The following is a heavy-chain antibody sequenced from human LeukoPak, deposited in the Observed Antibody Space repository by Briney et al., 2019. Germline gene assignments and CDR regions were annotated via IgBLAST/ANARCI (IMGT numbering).Heavy chain of an antibody. V-gene: IGHV4-38-2*02. CDR3: ARLLWFGELLPDY. CDR1: GYSISSGYY. Sequence: PSETLSLTCTVSGYSISSGYYWGWIRQPPGKGLEWIGSIYHSGSTYYNPSLKSRVTISVDTSKNQFSLKLSSVTAADTAVYYCARLLWFGELLPDYWGQGTLVTVSS. J-gene: IGHJ4*02. D-gene: IGHD3-10*01. CDR2: IYHSGST.